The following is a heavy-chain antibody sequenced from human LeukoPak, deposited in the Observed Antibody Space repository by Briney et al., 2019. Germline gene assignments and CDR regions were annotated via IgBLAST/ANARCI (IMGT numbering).Heavy chain of an antibody. Sequence: SQTLSLTCAISGEEVSSNTASWNWLRQSPSRGLEWLGRTYYRSKWSNDYAPSVKGRITINADTSRNQFSLHLNSVTPEDTAVYFCARDRDSDFEWGPYDPWGQGTLVVVSS. D-gene: IGHD4-11*01. V-gene: IGHV6-1*01. CDR1: GEEVSSNTAS. CDR3: ARDRDSDFEWGPYDP. CDR2: TYYRSKWSN. J-gene: IGHJ5*02.